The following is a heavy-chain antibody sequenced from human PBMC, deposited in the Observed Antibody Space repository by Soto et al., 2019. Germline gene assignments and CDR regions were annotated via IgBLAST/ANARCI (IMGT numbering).Heavy chain of an antibody. CDR3: ARGNYYDDSEGLDV. D-gene: IGHD3-22*01. J-gene: IGHJ6*02. CDR1: GFTFTGYW. V-gene: IGHV3-74*03. Sequence: EVQLAESGGALVPPGGSLRLSCVGSGFTFTGYWMHWVRKAPGTGLVWVSRIDTDERSIAYADSVKGRFTISRDNAKNTVYLQRNSLRAEDTAVYYCARGNYYDDSEGLDVWGQGTTVTVSS. CDR2: IDTDERSI.